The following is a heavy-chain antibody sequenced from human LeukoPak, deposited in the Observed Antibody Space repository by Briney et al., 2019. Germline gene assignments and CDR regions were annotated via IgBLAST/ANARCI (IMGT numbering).Heavy chain of an antibody. CDR3: AIHSSSWFPYGMDV. CDR2: ISGSGGST. Sequence: GGSLRLSCAASGFTFSSYAMSGVRQAPGKGLEWVSAISGSGGSTYYADSVKGRFTISRDNSKNTLYLQMNSLRAEDTAVYYCAIHSSSWFPYGMDVWGQGTTVTVSS. V-gene: IGHV3-23*01. CDR1: GFTFSSYA. D-gene: IGHD6-13*01. J-gene: IGHJ6*02.